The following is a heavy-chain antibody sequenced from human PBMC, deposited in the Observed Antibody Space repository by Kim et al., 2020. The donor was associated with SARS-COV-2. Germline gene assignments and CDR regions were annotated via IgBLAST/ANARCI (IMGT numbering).Heavy chain of an antibody. V-gene: IGHV3-66*01. CDR1: GFTVSSNY. CDR2: IYSGGST. CDR3: ARVSRGAYGDYYYYYGMDV. D-gene: IGHD4-17*01. J-gene: IGHJ6*02. Sequence: GGSLRLSCAASGFTVSSNYMSWVRQAPGKGLEWVSVIYSGGSTYYADSVKGRFTISRDNSKNTLYLQMNSLRAEDTAVYYCARVSRGAYGDYYYYYGMDVWGQGTTVTVSS.